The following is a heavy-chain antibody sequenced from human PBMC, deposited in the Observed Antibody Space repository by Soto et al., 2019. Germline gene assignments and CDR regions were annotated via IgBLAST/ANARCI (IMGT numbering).Heavy chain of an antibody. V-gene: IGHV4-30-4*01. J-gene: IGHJ6*02. D-gene: IGHD5-12*01. CDR3: AREGVSRYELYFGMDV. CDR2: IYYSGST. Sequence: SETLSLTCTVSGGSISSGDYYWSWIRQPPGKGLEWIGYIYYSGSTYYNPSLKSRVTISVDTSKNQFSLKLSSVTAADTAVYYCAREGVSRYELYFGMDVWGQGTTVTVSS. CDR1: GGSISSGDYY.